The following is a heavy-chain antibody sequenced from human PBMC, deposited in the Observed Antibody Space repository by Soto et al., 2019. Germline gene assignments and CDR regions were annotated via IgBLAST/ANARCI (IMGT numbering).Heavy chain of an antibody. CDR2: ISHDGRVT. J-gene: IGHJ4*02. V-gene: IGHV3-30*04. CDR3: AREPYGDRQYFDY. Sequence: QVQLVESGGGMVQPGTSLRLSCAASGFTFNSLSLHWVRQRPDKGLEWVAVISHDGRVTFYADFVKGRFTVSRDNSKNTLYLQVNSLRDAATAVYYCAREPYGDRQYFDYWGQGTLVTVSS. CDR1: GFTFNSLS. D-gene: IGHD3-10*01.